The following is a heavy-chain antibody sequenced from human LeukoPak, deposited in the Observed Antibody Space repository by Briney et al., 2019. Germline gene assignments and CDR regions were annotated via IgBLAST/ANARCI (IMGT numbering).Heavy chain of an antibody. CDR3: AGGSDYVWGSYY. D-gene: IGHD3-16*01. J-gene: IGHJ4*02. Sequence: GGSLSLSCAASGFTFSSYAMHWVRPAPGKGLEYVSAISSNGGSTFYANSVKGKFTISRDNSKNTLYLQMGSLRPEDMAVYYCAGGSDYVWGSYYWGQGTLVTVSS. CDR2: ISSNGGST. CDR1: GFTFSSYA. V-gene: IGHV3-64*01.